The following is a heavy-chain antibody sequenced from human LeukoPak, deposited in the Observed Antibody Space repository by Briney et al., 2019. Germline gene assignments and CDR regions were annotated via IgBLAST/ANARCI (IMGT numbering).Heavy chain of an antibody. Sequence: SETLSLTCTVSGGSISSGDYYWSWIRQPPGKGLGWIGYIYYSGSTYYNPSLKSRVTISVDTSKNQFSLKLSSVTAADTAVYYCARDPSTYYDSSGYSGHWGQGTLVTVSS. CDR2: IYYSGST. V-gene: IGHV4-30-4*08. J-gene: IGHJ4*02. CDR1: GGSISSGDYY. D-gene: IGHD3-22*01. CDR3: ARDPSTYYDSSGYSGH.